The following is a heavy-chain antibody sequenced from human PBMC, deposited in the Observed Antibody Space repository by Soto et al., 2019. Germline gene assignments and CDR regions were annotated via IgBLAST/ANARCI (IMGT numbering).Heavy chain of an antibody. CDR2: LSPDGSIT. CDR1: GVSFISYW. J-gene: IGHJ4*02. CDR3: VRDLSYCFDGSCSS. V-gene: IGHV3-74*03. Sequence: TGGFLRLSCADSGVSFISYWMHWARQAPGKGPVWVSRLSPDGSITKYADSVKGRFTISRDNAKKMVYLQMNNLRAEDTAVYYCVRDLSYCFDGSCSSWGQGIQVTVSS. D-gene: IGHD5-18*01.